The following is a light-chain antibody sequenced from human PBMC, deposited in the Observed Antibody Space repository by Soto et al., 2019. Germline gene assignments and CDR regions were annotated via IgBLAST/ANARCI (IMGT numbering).Light chain of an antibody. J-gene: IGLJ1*01. Sequence: QSALTQPPSASGSRGQSVTISCTGTSSDVGGYNWVSWYQQHPGKAPKLMIYEVTERPSGVPDRFSGSKSGNTASLTISGLQAEDAADYHCCSFAGRNDRVFVTGTKLTVL. CDR3: CSFAGRNDRV. V-gene: IGLV2-8*01. CDR2: EVT. CDR1: SSDVGGYNW.